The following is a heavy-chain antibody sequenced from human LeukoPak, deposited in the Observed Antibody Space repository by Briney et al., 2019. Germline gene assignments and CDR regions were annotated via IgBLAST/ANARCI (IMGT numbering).Heavy chain of an antibody. CDR2: ISGSGGST. Sequence: GGSLRLSCAASGFTFSSYAMSWVRQAPGKGLEWVSAISGSGGSTYYADSVKGRFTISRDNSKNTLYLQMNSLRAEDTAVYYCAXGTIFGVVXGYYYXXDVWGKGTTVTVSS. D-gene: IGHD3-3*01. J-gene: IGHJ6*03. V-gene: IGHV3-23*01. CDR1: GFTFSSYA. CDR3: AXGTIFGVVXGYYYXXDV.